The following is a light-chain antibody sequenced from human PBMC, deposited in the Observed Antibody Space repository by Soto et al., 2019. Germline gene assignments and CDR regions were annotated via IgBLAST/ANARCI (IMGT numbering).Light chain of an antibody. J-gene: IGLJ2*01. CDR3: AAWDDSLSGVV. CDR2: RNN. Sequence: QSVLTQPPSASGTPGQRVTISCSGSSSNIGSNYVYWYQQLPGTAPKVLMYRNNQRPSGVPDRFSGSKSGTSASLAISGLRSEDEADYYCAAWDDSLSGVVFGGGTKLTVL. V-gene: IGLV1-47*01. CDR1: SSNIGSNY.